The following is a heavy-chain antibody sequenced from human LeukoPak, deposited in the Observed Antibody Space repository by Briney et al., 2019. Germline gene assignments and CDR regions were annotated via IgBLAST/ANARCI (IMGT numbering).Heavy chain of an antibody. CDR2: ISSSGSII. J-gene: IGHJ4*02. CDR1: GFTFSDYY. Sequence: GGSLRLSCAASGFTFSDYYMSWIRQPSGKGLEWVSYISSSGSIIYYADSVKGRFTVSRDNAKNSLYLEMNSLRAEDTAVYYCARGSSGYSDSEIDYWGQGTLVTVSS. D-gene: IGHD3-22*01. CDR3: ARGSSGYSDSEIDY. V-gene: IGHV3-11*04.